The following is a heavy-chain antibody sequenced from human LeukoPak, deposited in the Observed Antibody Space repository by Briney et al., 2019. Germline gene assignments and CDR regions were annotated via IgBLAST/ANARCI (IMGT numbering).Heavy chain of an antibody. CDR1: GFTFSSYS. V-gene: IGHV3-21*01. CDR2: ISSSSSYI. D-gene: IGHD3-22*01. Sequence: GGSLRLSCAASGFTFSSYSMNWVRQAPGKGLEWVSSISSSSSYIYYADSVKGRFTISRDNAKNSLYLQMNSLRAEDTAVYYCARDRGSGCYAVSWFDPWGQGTLVTVSS. J-gene: IGHJ5*02. CDR3: ARDRGSGCYAVSWFDP.